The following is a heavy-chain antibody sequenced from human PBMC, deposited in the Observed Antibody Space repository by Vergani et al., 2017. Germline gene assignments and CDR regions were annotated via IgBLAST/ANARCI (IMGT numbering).Heavy chain of an antibody. D-gene: IGHD1-26*01. Sequence: EVQLLESGGSLKQPGGSVRLSCAASGFTFSTYAMHWVRQAPGKGLEWVSALTGGGGSTYYADSFKGRFIISRDNSRDTLYLQMNSLRPEDTATYYCVKDAGSYENFFASWGQETLVTVSS. V-gene: IGHV3-23*01. CDR2: LTGGGGST. J-gene: IGHJ4*02. CDR1: GFTFSTYA. CDR3: VKDAGSYENFFAS.